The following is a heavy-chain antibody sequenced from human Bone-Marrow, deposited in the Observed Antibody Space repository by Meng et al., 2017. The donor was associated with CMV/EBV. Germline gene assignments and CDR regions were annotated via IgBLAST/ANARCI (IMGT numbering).Heavy chain of an antibody. CDR2: ISWNSGSI. Sequence: GGSLRLSCAASGFTFDDYAMHWVRQAPGKGLEWVSGISWNSGSIGYVDSVKGRFTISRDNAKTSLYLQMNSLRAEDTAVYYCARVSGYCSYTSCQWVGGEGHYYYGMDVWGQGTTVTVSS. J-gene: IGHJ6*02. V-gene: IGHV3-9*01. CDR3: ARVSGYCSYTSCQWVGGEGHYYYGMDV. D-gene: IGHD2-2*01. CDR1: GFTFDDYA.